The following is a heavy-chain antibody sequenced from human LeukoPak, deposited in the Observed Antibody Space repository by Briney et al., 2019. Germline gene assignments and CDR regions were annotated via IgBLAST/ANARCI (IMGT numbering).Heavy chain of an antibody. CDR3: AKDRAAAGNGAFDI. D-gene: IGHD6-13*01. J-gene: IGHJ3*02. CDR2: ISSSGSTK. Sequence: GGSLRLSCVASGFTFSDYYMSWIRQAPGKGLEWVSYISSSGSTKYYADSVKGRFTISRDNAKNSLYLQMNSLRAEDTAVYYCAKDRAAAGNGAFDIWGQGTMVTVSS. CDR1: GFTFSDYY. V-gene: IGHV3-11*04.